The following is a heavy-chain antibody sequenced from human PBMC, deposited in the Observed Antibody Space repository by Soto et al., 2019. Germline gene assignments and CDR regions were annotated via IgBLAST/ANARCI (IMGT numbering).Heavy chain of an antibody. CDR1: GFRFSDYS. Sequence: RLSCAASGFRFSDYSMNWVRQAPGRGLEWVPYISSSSFTIHYADSVEGRFAISRDNAKNSLYLQMNSLRVEDTAVYYCARDYNDFWSGQFDYWGQGALVTVSS. CDR3: ARDYNDFWSGQFDY. J-gene: IGHJ4*02. V-gene: IGHV3-48*01. CDR2: ISSSSFTI. D-gene: IGHD3-3*01.